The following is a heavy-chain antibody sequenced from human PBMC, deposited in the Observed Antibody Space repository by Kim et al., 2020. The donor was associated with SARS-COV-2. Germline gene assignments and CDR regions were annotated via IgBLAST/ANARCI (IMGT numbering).Heavy chain of an antibody. CDR2: IHFSGSS. V-gene: IGHV4-34*01. Sequence: YGGSFRDHLWSWIRQTPGKGLEWVGGIHFSGSSNYNPSLKSRVTISVDKSKKQFSLKLTSLTAADTAVYYCATRPRDGWFDPCGRGTLVTVSS. D-gene: IGHD1-1*01. J-gene: IGHJ5*02. CDR3: ATRPRDGWFDP. CDR1: GGSFRDHL.